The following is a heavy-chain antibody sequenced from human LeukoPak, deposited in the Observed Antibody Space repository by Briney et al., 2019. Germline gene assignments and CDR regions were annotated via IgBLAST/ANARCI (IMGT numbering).Heavy chain of an antibody. V-gene: IGHV3-7*03. J-gene: IGHJ6*02. CDR2: ISGDGSDR. Sequence: PGGSLRLSCAASGFTFTNFWMSWVRQAPVKGLEWVANISGDGSDRYYMDSLKGRFTISRDNAKNSLYLQMNSLRVEDTAIYYCAIAYGLDVWGQGTTVTVSS. CDR3: AIAYGLDV. CDR1: GFTFTNFW.